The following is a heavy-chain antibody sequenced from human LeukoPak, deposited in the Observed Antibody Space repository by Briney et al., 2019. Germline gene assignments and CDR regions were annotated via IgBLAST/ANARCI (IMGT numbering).Heavy chain of an antibody. CDR2: IYYGGST. CDR1: GGSISDGSYY. CDR3: ARHDAGPHRLGTEDYFDY. D-gene: IGHD7-27*01. J-gene: IGHJ4*02. Sequence: SETLSLTCTVSGGSISDGSYYWGWIRQPPGKGLEWIASIYYGGSTYYNPSLKSRVTISVDTSKNQFSLKLNSVTAADTAVYYCARHDAGPHRLGTEDYFDYWGQGTLVTVSS. V-gene: IGHV4-39*01.